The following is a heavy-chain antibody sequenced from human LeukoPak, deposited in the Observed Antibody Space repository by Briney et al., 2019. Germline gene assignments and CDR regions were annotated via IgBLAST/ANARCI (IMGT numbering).Heavy chain of an antibody. CDR1: GFTFSNYA. CDR3: AKVPYSDYGSGRPPFMDV. V-gene: IGHV3-23*01. CDR2: ISNTGSDT. D-gene: IGHD3-10*01. J-gene: IGHJ6*02. Sequence: PGGSLRLSCAASGFTFSNYAMSWVRQAPGKGLEWVSTISNTGSDTYYADSVKGRFTISRDNSKNTLYLQMNNLRAEDTAIHYWAKVPYSDYGSGRPPFMDVWGQGTTVAVSS.